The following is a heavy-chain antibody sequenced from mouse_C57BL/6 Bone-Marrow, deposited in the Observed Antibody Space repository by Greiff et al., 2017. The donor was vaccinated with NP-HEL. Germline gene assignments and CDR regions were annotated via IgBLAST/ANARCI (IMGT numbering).Heavy chain of an antibody. Sequence: VQLKESGGGLVKPGGSLKLSCAASGFTFSSYAMSWVRQTPEKRLERVATISDGGSYTYYPDNVKGRFTIYRDNAKNNLYLQMSHLKSEDTAMYYCARVPYGSSFDYWGQGTTLTVSS. CDR1: GFTFSSYA. D-gene: IGHD1-1*01. J-gene: IGHJ2*01. V-gene: IGHV5-4*01. CDR2: ISDGGSYT. CDR3: ARVPYGSSFDY.